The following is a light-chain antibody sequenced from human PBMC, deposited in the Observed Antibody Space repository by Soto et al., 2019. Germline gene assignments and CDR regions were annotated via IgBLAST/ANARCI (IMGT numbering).Light chain of an antibody. CDR3: QQYNFYPWM. J-gene: IGKJ1*01. Sequence: DIQMTQSPSTLSASVGDRVTITCRASQSISTWLAWYQQKPGKAPKLLIYDASSLESGVPSRFSGSGSGAEFTLTISSLQPDDFATYYGQQYNFYPWMFGQGTKVEIK. CDR1: QSISTW. CDR2: DAS. V-gene: IGKV1-5*01.